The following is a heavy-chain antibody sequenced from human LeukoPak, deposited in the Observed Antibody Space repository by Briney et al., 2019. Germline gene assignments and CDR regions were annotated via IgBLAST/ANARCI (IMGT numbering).Heavy chain of an antibody. CDR1: GLIVSSNY. CDR2: VYATGTT. V-gene: IGHV4-59*02. Sequence: PGGSLRLSCAASGLIVSSNYMNWVRQAPGKGLEWIGYVYATGTTNYNPSLKTRATISIDTSKNQLSLTLTSVTAADTAVYYCARVGSGGAWFDFWGQGTLVTVSS. D-gene: IGHD6-19*01. CDR3: ARVGSGGAWFDF. J-gene: IGHJ4*02.